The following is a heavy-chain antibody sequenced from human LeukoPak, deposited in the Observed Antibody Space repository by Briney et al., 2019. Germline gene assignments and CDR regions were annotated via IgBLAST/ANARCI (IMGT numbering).Heavy chain of an antibody. D-gene: IGHD6-13*01. CDR2: IYYSGST. J-gene: IGHJ4*02. V-gene: IGHV4-61*08. Sequence: KTSETLSLTCTVSGGLTGSGDYYWSWIRQSPAKGLEWIGQIYYSGSTLYSPSLKSRLTISLDTSKNQFSLKLSSVTAADTAVYYCARLNLYSSSWYVADYWGQGTLVTVSS. CDR1: GGLTGSGDYY. CDR3: ARLNLYSSSWYVADY.